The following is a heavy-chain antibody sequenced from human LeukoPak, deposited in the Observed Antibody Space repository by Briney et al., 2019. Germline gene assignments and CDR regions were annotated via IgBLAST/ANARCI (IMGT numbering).Heavy chain of an antibody. CDR3: AREGAAANPVSYFFDY. V-gene: IGHV4-4*02. CDR2: ISLSGHT. J-gene: IGHJ4*02. Sequence: SETLSLTCGVSGGSITTTNYWSWVRQPPGQGLEWIGEISLSGHTNYNPSLKSRVTISVDTSKNQFSLKLTSVTAADTAVYYCAREGAAANPVSYFFDYWGQGTLVTVSS. CDR1: GGSITTTNY. D-gene: IGHD2-8*01.